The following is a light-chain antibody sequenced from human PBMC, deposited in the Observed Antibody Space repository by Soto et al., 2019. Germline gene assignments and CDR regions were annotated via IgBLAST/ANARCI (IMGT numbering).Light chain of an antibody. CDR3: QQRSSWMWA. V-gene: IGKV3-11*01. J-gene: IGKJ1*01. CDR2: DTS. Sequence: EIVVTQSPATLSLSPGDRATLSCRASRSVSIYLAWYHQKPGQAPRLLIYDTSHRAAGIPARFSGSGSGTDFTLTISSLEPEDFAIYYCQQRSSWMWAFGQGTRVEVK. CDR1: RSVSIY.